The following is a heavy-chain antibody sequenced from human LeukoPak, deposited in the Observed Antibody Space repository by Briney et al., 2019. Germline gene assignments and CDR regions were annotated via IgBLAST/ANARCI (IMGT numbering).Heavy chain of an antibody. D-gene: IGHD2-15*01. CDR3: AKSLRYCSGGSCYGGFDY. CDR1: GFTLSSYA. J-gene: IGHJ4*02. CDR2: ISGSGGST. V-gene: IGHV3-23*01. Sequence: GGSLRLSCAASGFTLSSYAMSWVRQAPGKGLEWVSAISGSGGSTYYADSVKGRFTISRDNSKNTLYLQMNSLRAEDTAVYYCAKSLRYCSGGSCYGGFDYWGQGTLVTVSS.